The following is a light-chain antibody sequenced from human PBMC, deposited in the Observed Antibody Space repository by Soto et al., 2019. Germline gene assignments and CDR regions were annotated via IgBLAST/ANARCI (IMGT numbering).Light chain of an antibody. CDR1: QSVGFH. CDR2: DAS. CDR3: QQYHKWPPLT. Sequence: EIVMTQSPATLSVSPGERATLSCRASQSVGFHLAWYQHKPGQAPRLLIYDASTRATGFPARFSGSGSGTDFTRTIGGLQSEDFAVYYCQQYHKWPPLTFGGGTRVEIK. V-gene: IGKV3-15*01. J-gene: IGKJ4*01.